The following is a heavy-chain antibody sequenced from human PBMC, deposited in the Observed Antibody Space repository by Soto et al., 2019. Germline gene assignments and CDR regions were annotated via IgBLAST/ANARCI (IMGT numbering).Heavy chain of an antibody. CDR2: INHSGST. J-gene: IGHJ4*02. V-gene: IGHV4-34*01. CDR3: ARGGLGRVMATIHY. CDR1: GFTFSDSY. D-gene: IGHD5-12*01. Sequence: QVQLVESGGGLVKPGGSLRLSCAASGFTFSDSYMTWIRQAPGKGLEWIGEINHSGSTNYNPSLKSRVTISVDTSKNQFSLKLSSVTAADTDVYYCARGGLGRVMATIHYWGQGTLVTVSS.